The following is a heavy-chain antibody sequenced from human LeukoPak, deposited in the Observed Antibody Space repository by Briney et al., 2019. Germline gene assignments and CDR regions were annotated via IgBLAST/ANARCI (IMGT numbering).Heavy chain of an antibody. CDR2: INAGNGNI. CDR3: ASATEQQLVGGY. V-gene: IGHV1-3*01. CDR1: GHTSTTYA. J-gene: IGHJ4*02. D-gene: IGHD6-13*01. Sequence: ASVKVSCKASGHTSTTYAIHWVRQAPGQGLEWMGWINAGNGNIKYSQKFQGRVTITRDTSASTAYMELSSLRSEDTAVYYCASATEQQLVGGYWGQGTLVTVSS.